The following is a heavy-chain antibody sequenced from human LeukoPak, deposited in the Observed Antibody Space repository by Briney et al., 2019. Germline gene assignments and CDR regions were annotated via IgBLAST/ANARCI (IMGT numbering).Heavy chain of an antibody. CDR1: GGSISGYY. V-gene: IGHV4-59*08. D-gene: IGHD5-24*01. Sequence: PSETLSLTCTVSGGSISGYYWSWIRQPPGKGLEWIAYIHYSGSTNYNPPLKSRLTISVDTSKNQLSLTLNSVTDADTAAYYCARHGQNDGYPLDYWGQGTLVSVSS. CDR2: IHYSGST. J-gene: IGHJ4*02. CDR3: ARHGQNDGYPLDY.